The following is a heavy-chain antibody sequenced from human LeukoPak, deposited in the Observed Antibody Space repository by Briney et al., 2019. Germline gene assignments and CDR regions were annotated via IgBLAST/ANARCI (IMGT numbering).Heavy chain of an antibody. CDR2: ISYIGST. J-gene: IGHJ3*01. Sequence: SETLSLTCTVSGGSFTTHYWSWIRQPPGKGLEWIGYISYIGSTNYNPSLKSRVTISIDTSKNEVSLMLTSVTAADTAVYYCASDSISMSAFDAWGQGTMVPVSS. CDR3: ASDSISMSAFDA. CDR1: GGSFTTHY. V-gene: IGHV4-59*11. D-gene: IGHD3-22*01.